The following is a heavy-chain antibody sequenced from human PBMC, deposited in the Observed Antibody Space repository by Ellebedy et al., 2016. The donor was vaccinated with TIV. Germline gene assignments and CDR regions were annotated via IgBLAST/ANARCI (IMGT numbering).Heavy chain of an antibody. CDR1: GFTFRNFA. J-gene: IGHJ4*02. CDR3: AKLDSSGYYYERPDY. Sequence: GGSLRLSCAASGFTFRNFAMTWVRQAPGKGLEWVSSISSSGVSSDYADSVRGRVTISRDNSKRTLYLQMDSLRADDSAEYYCAKLDSSGYYYERPDYWGQGTLVTVSS. V-gene: IGHV3-23*01. D-gene: IGHD3-22*01. CDR2: ISSSGVSS.